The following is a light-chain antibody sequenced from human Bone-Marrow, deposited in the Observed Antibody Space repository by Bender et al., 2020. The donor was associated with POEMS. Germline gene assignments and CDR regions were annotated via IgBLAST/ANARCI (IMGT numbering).Light chain of an antibody. V-gene: IGLV2-8*01. CDR1: SSDVGGYNY. J-gene: IGLJ1*01. CDR3: CSYVGTSTFDV. CDR2: DVS. Sequence: QSALTQPPSASGSPGQSVTISCTGTSSDVGGYNYVSWYQQHPGKAPRLLISDVSERPSGVPDRFSGSKSGNTASLTISGLQAEDEADYYCCSYVGTSTFDVFGTGTKVTVL.